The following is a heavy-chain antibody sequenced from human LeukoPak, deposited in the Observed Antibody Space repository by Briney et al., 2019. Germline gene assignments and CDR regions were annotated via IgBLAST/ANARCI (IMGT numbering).Heavy chain of an antibody. V-gene: IGHV3-30*04. J-gene: IGHJ4*02. Sequence: GGSLRLSCEVSGFTFSNYAVHWVRQAPGRGLEWVAVISHDDGSNTYYAYSVKGRFTVSRDNSKNTLYLLMNSLRLEDTAMYFCARRDAYNLDYWGRGTLVTVSS. CDR2: ISHDDGSNT. CDR3: ARRDAYNLDY. CDR1: GFTFSNYA. D-gene: IGHD5-24*01.